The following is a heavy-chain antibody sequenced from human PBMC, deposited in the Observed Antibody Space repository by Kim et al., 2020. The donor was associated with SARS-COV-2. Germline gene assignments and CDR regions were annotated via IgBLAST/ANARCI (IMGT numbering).Heavy chain of an antibody. V-gene: IGHV4-34*01. J-gene: IGHJ6*02. CDR1: GGSFSGYY. CDR2: INHSGST. Sequence: SETLSLTCAVYGGSFSGYYWSWIRQPPGKGLEWIGEINHSGSTNYNPSLKSRVTISVDTSENQFSLKLSSVTAADTAVYYCARGYIKTVSGSSSGPLFYNYYYYYGMDVWGQGTTVTVSS. D-gene: IGHD6-6*01. CDR3: ARGYIKTVSGSSSGPLFYNYYYYYGMDV.